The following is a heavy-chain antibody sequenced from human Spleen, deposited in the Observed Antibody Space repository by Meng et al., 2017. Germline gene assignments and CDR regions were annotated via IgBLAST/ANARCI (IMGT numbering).Heavy chain of an antibody. CDR1: GGSISTSGSY. CDR3: VRSSGWVKTGFDP. D-gene: IGHD6-19*01. Sequence: QPQLQESGPGLVKPAEAPSPTCSVSGGSISTSGSYWGWIRQPPGKGLEWIGSIGHSGFTYYTPSLKSRVTVSIDTSRNQFSLWLTSVTAADTAVYYCVRSSGWVKTGFDPWGQGTLVTVSS. J-gene: IGHJ5*02. V-gene: IGHV4-39*01. CDR2: IGHSGFT.